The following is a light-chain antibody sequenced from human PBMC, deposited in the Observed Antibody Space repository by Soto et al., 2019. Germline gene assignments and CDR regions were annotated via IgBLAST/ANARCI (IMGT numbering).Light chain of an antibody. Sequence: DIVLTQSPGTLSLSPGERATLSCRASQRVSSYLAWYQQKPGQAPRLLIYGASSRATGIPGRFSGSGSGTDFSLTISRLEPEDFAVYYCQQYGSSPYTFGQGTKLEI. CDR3: QQYGSSPYT. CDR1: QRVSSY. CDR2: GAS. J-gene: IGKJ2*01. V-gene: IGKV3-20*01.